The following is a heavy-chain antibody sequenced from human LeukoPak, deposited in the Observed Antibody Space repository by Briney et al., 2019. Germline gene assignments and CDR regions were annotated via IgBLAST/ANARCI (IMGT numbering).Heavy chain of an antibody. CDR1: GGSISSSSYF. Sequence: SETLSLTCTVSGGSISSSSYFWAWIRQPPGKGLESIGTIYYSGSTYYNPSLRSRLTISVDTSKNQFSLKLNSVTAADTAVYYCARGYGRYFDYWGQGTLVTVSS. J-gene: IGHJ4*02. V-gene: IGHV4-39*01. CDR2: IYYSGST. D-gene: IGHD5-18*01. CDR3: ARGYGRYFDY.